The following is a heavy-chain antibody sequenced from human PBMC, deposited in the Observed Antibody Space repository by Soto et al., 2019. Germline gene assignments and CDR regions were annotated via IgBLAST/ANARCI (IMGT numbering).Heavy chain of an antibody. CDR3: ARRPHFDYGGNSGMGMEAFDI. CDR1: GYSFTSYW. CDR2: IYPGDSDT. V-gene: IGHV5-51*01. J-gene: IGHJ3*02. D-gene: IGHD4-17*01. Sequence: SLKISCKGSGYSFTSYWIGWVRQMPGKGLEWMGIIYPGDSDTRYSPSFQGQVTISADKSISTAYLQWSSLKASDTAMYYCARRPHFDYGGNSGMGMEAFDIWGQGTMVTVSS.